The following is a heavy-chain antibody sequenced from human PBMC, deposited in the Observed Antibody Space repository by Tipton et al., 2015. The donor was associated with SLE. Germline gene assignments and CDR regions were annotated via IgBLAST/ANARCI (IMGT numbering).Heavy chain of an antibody. V-gene: IGHV4-39*07. CDR2: IYFSGST. CDR1: GGSISSSSYY. Sequence: LRLSCTVSGGSISSSSYYWGWVRQPPGKGLEWIGRIYFSGSTYYNPSLKSRVPISVDTSKNQFSLKLSSVTAADTAVCYCARHIPGGSSWHYYYYYGMDVWGQGTTVTVSS. D-gene: IGHD6-13*01. J-gene: IGHJ6*02. CDR3: ARHIPGGSSWHYYYYYGMDV.